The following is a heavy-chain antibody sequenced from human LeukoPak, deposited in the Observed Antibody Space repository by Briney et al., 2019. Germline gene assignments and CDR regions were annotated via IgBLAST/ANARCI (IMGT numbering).Heavy chain of an antibody. Sequence: GGSLRLSCAASGFTFDDYGMSWVRQAPGKGLEWVSAISGSGGSTYYADSVKGRFTISRDNSKNTLYLQMNSLRAEDTAVYYCAKVIAVFYYFDYWGQGTLVTVSS. CDR1: GFTFDDYG. CDR2: ISGSGGST. V-gene: IGHV3-23*01. D-gene: IGHD6-19*01. CDR3: AKVIAVFYYFDY. J-gene: IGHJ4*02.